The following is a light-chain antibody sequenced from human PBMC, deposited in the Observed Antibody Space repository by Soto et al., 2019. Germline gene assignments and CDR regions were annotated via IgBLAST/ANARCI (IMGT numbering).Light chain of an antibody. CDR3: AAWDVSLVV. CDR1: SSDIGTNT. J-gene: IGLJ2*01. V-gene: IGLV1-44*01. CDR2: SDN. Sequence: QSVLTQPPSASGTPGQRVTISCSGSSSDIGTNTVIWYQQLPEAAPKLLIYSDNQRPSGVPDRCSGYKSGTSAPLAISGLEAEEEADYYCAAWDVSLVVFGRGTKLTVL.